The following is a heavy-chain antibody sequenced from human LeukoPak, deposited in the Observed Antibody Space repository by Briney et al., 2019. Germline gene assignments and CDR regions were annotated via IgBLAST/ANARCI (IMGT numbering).Heavy chain of an antibody. Sequence: EASVKVSCKASGYTFSDYYMQWVRQAPGQGLEWMGWINPNSGATNYAQKFQGRVTMTRDTSIGTAYMELSSLRSDDTAVYYCARGYCSGGSCYYFDLWGRGTLVTVSS. D-gene: IGHD2-15*01. CDR3: ARGYCSGGSCYYFDL. CDR2: INPNSGAT. V-gene: IGHV1-2*02. J-gene: IGHJ2*01. CDR1: GYTFSDYY.